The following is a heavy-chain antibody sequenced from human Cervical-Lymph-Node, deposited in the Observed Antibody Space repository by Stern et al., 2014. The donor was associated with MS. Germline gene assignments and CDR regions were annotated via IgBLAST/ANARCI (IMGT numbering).Heavy chain of an antibody. V-gene: IGHV4-61*02. CDR2: IYTSGST. D-gene: IGHD6-19*01. CDR1: GGSISSGSYY. J-gene: IGHJ5*02. CDR3: ARSRLAVAASNWFDP. Sequence: QVQLQESGPGLVKPSQTLSLTCTVSGGSISSGSYYWSWIRQPAGKGLEWIGRIYTSGSTNYNPSLKSRVTISVDTSKNQFSLKLSSVTAADTAVYYCARSRLAVAASNWFDPWGQGTLVTVSS.